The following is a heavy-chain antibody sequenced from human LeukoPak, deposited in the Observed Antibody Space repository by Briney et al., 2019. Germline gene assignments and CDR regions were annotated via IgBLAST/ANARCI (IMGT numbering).Heavy chain of an antibody. D-gene: IGHD2-21*02. V-gene: IGHV3-30*18. Sequence: GGSLRLSCAASGFTFNNYGMHWVRQAPGKGLEWVAVISYDGSNKYYADSVKGRFTISRDNFKNTLYLQMNSLRAEDTAVYYCAKVRPLAYCGGDCYFDYWGQGTLVTVSS. CDR3: AKVRPLAYCGGDCYFDY. J-gene: IGHJ4*02. CDR2: ISYDGSNK. CDR1: GFTFNNYG.